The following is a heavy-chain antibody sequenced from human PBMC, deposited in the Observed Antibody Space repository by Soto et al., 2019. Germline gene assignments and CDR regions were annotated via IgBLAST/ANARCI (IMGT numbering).Heavy chain of an antibody. D-gene: IGHD3-3*02. CDR3: VRDIRARPRGYYGMDV. CDR2: IYYSGST. Sequence: SETLSLTCSVSGGSITSGGYYWNWIRQPPGKGLEWIGYIYYSGSTYYNPSLKSRVTISVDTSKNQFSLKLSSVTAADTAVYYCVRDIRARPRGYYGMDVWGQGPTVTVSS. CDR1: GGSITSGGYY. V-gene: IGHV4-30-4*08. J-gene: IGHJ6*02.